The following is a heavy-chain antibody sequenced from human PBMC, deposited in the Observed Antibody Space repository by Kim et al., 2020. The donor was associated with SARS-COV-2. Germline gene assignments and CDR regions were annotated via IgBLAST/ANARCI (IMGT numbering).Heavy chain of an antibody. CDR3: ARDSSSWYTAMTYYYYGMDV. J-gene: IGHJ6*02. V-gene: IGHV1-69*13. D-gene: IGHD6-13*01. Sequence: SVKVSCKASGGTFSSYAISWVRQAPGQGLEWMGGIIPIFGTANYAQKFQGRVTITADESTSTAYMELSSLRSEDTAVYYCARDSSSWYTAMTYYYYGMDVWGQGTTVTVSS. CDR1: GGTFSSYA. CDR2: IIPIFGTA.